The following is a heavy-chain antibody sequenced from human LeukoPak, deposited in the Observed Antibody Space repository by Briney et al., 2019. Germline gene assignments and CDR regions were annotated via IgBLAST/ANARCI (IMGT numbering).Heavy chain of an antibody. J-gene: IGHJ4*02. V-gene: IGHV4-61*02. D-gene: IGHD6-13*01. CDR3: ASRIATAGVFDY. CDR2: IYSSGSS. CDR1: GGSISSGTYH. Sequence: SETLSLTCTVSGGSISSGTYHWNWLRQPAGMGLEWIGRIYSSGSSNYNPSLKSRLTISVDTSKNQFSLELSSVTAADTAVYYCASRIATAGVFDYWGQGTLVTVSS.